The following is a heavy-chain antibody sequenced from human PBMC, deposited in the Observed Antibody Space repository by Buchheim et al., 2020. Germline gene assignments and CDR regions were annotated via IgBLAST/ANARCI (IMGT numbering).Heavy chain of an antibody. Sequence: EVQLVESGGGLAQPGGSLRLSCAASGFTFSSYWIHWVRQAPGKGLVWVSSIKTDGSVTFYAVSVKGRFTISRDNAKNTLYLEMNSLRAEDTAVYYCARGLSRALDYWGQGTL. CDR3: ARGLSRALDY. J-gene: IGHJ4*02. CDR1: GFTFSSYW. CDR2: IKTDGSVT. V-gene: IGHV3-74*01. D-gene: IGHD3-10*01.